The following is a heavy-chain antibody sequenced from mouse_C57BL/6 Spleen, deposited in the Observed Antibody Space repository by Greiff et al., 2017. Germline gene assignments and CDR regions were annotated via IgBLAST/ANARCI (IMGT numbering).Heavy chain of an antibody. V-gene: IGHV1-55*01. Sequence: VQLQQPGAELVKPGASVKMSCKASGYTFTSYWITWVKQRPGQGLEWIGDIYPGSGSTNYNEKFKSKATLTVDTSSSTAYMQLSSLTSEDSAVYYCARWGPIYYGNYEWFAYWGQGTLVTVSA. CDR1: GYTFTSYW. D-gene: IGHD2-1*01. CDR2: IYPGSGST. CDR3: ARWGPIYYGNYEWFAY. J-gene: IGHJ3*01.